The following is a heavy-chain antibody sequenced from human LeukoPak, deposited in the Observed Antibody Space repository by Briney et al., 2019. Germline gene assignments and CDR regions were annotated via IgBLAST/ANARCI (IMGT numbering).Heavy chain of an antibody. D-gene: IGHD6-25*01. V-gene: IGHV3-11*01. CDR1: GFTFSDYY. CDR3: AKRAAPLYGMDV. Sequence: GGSLRLSCAASGFTFSDYYMSWIRQAPGKGLEWVSYISGNGDTIYYADSVKGRFTISRDNSKNTLYLQMNSLRAEDTAVYYCAKRAAPLYGMDVWGQGTTVTVSS. J-gene: IGHJ6*02. CDR2: ISGNGDTI.